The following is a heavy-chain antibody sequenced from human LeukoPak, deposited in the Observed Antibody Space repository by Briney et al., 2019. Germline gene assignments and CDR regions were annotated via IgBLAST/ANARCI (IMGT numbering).Heavy chain of an antibody. J-gene: IGHJ4*02. D-gene: IGHD1-26*01. CDR2: ITYDGSNK. CDR3: AKDRATSGY. CDR1: GFTFSSYA. Sequence: TGGSLRLSCAASGFTFSSYAMSWVRQAPGNGLEWVAFITYDGSNKYYADSVKGRFTISRDNSKNTLYLQMNSLRAEDTAVYYCAKDRATSGYWGQGTLVTVSS. V-gene: IGHV3-30*02.